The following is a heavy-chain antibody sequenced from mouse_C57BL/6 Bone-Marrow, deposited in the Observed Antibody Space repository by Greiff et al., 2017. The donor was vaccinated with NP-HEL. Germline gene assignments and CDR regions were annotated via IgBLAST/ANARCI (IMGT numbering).Heavy chain of an antibody. V-gene: IGHV5-15*01. D-gene: IGHD2-4*01. Sequence: EVKLMESGGGLVQPGGSLKLSCAASGFTFSDYGMAWVRQAPREGPEWVAFISNLAYSIYYAVTVTGRVTISRENAKNTLYLEMSSLRSEDTAMYYCARQRDYYDPYYAMDYWGQGTSVTVSS. J-gene: IGHJ4*01. CDR1: GFTFSDYG. CDR2: ISNLAYSI. CDR3: ARQRDYYDPYYAMDY.